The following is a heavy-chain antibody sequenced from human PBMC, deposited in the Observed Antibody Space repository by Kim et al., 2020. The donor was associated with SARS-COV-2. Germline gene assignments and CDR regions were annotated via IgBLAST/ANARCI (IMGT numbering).Heavy chain of an antibody. V-gene: IGHV3-23*01. J-gene: IGHJ4*02. CDR3: AKKFGVGYYPPGD. Sequence: PVKGLRWVSTSTDSGDRSNYADSVKGRFTISRDNSKNTVYLQMSSLRAEDTAVYYCAKKFGVGYYPPGDWGQGPLVTVSA. CDR2: STDSGDRS. D-gene: IGHD3-22*01.